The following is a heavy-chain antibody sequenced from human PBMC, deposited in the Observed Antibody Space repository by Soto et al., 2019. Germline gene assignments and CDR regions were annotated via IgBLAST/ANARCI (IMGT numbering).Heavy chain of an antibody. CDR2: IKHDGSVQ. CDR1: GFTFSGYW. Sequence: PVGSLRLSCEASGFTFSGYWMSWVRQAPGKGLEWVADIKHDGSVQYYVDSVKGRFTISRDNAKKLLYLQMNGLRAEDTALYYCARAPYSNAWYRFDLWGQGTLVTV. CDR3: ARAPYSNAWYRFDL. V-gene: IGHV3-7*03. J-gene: IGHJ4*02. D-gene: IGHD4-4*01.